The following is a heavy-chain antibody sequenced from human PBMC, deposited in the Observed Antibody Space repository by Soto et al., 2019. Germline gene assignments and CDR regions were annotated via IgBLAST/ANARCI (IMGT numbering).Heavy chain of an antibody. V-gene: IGHV5-51*01. J-gene: IGHJ4*02. Sequence: GESLKISCKGSGYSFTSYWIGWVRQMPGKGRQGRGIVYSGDSDTRYCPSFQGQRTISADKTTSTAYLQWSSLKASDTALYYCARRGVSSGYIDYWGQGILVTVSS. D-gene: IGHD3-22*01. CDR3: ARRGVSSGYIDY. CDR1: GYSFTSYW. CDR2: VYSGDSDT.